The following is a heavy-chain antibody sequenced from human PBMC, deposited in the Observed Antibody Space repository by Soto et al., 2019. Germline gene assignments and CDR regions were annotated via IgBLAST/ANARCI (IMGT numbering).Heavy chain of an antibody. D-gene: IGHD1-7*01. Sequence: QVQLQQWGAGLLKPSETLSLTCAVYGGSFSGYYWSWIRQPPGKGLEWIGEINHSGSTNYNPSLKSRVTISVDTSKNQFSLKLSSETAADTAVYYCARGGPITGTDFDYWGQGTLVTVSS. J-gene: IGHJ4*02. CDR2: INHSGST. CDR3: ARGGPITGTDFDY. V-gene: IGHV4-34*01. CDR1: GGSFSGYY.